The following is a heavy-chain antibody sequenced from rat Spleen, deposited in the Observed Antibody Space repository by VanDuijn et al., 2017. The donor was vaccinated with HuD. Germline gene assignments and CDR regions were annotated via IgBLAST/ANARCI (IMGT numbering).Heavy chain of an antibody. J-gene: IGHJ2*01. CDR1: GFSLMDYS. CDR2: MKYDGDT. D-gene: IGHD1-9*01. Sequence: QVQLKESGPGLFQPSQTLSLTCTVSGFSLMDYSVHWVRQPPGKGLEWMGRMKYDGDTYSNSVLNSRLSITRDTSKSQVFLKMSSLQTEDTAIYYCTRDTYYGYTYFDYWGQGVMVTVSS. CDR3: TRDTYYGYTYFDY. V-gene: IGHV2S30*01.